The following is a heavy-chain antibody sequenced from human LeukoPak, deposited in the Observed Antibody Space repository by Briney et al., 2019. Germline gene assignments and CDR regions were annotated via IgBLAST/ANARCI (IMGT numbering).Heavy chain of an antibody. D-gene: IGHD4-17*01. Sequence: GGSLRLSCAASGFTVSSNDMSWVRQAPGKGLECISVIYSGGSTDYADSVKGRLTISRDNSKNTLYFQMNSLRAEDTAVYYCARVVDHDYGDYYLDYWGQGTLVTVSS. V-gene: IGHV3-53*01. CDR1: GFTVSSND. CDR3: ARVVDHDYGDYYLDY. CDR2: IYSGGST. J-gene: IGHJ4*02.